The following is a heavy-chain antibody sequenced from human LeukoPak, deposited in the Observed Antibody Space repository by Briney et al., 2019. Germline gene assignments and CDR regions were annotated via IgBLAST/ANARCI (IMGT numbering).Heavy chain of an antibody. CDR3: ARHEGQWLVLDYFDY. CDR2: IYYSGST. D-gene: IGHD6-19*01. J-gene: IGHJ4*02. Sequence: PSETLSLTCTVSGASISRSGYYWGWIRQPPGKGLEWIGSIYYSGSTYYNPSLKSRVTISVDTSKNQFSLKLSSVTAADTAVYYCARHEGQWLVLDYFDYWGQGTLVTVSS. CDR1: GASISRSGYY. V-gene: IGHV4-39*01.